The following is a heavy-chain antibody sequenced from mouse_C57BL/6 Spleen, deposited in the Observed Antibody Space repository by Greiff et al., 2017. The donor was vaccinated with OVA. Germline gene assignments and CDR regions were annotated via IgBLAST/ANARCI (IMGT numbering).Heavy chain of an antibody. Sequence: VQLKESGPELVKPGASVKMSCKASGYTFTDYNMHWVKQSHGKSLEWIGYINPNNGGTSYNQKFKGKATLTVNKSSSTAYMELRSLTSEDSAVYYCARIWDYFDYWGQGTTLTVSS. J-gene: IGHJ2*01. V-gene: IGHV1-22*01. CDR2: INPNNGGT. D-gene: IGHD4-1*01. CDR1: GYTFTDYN. CDR3: ARIWDYFDY.